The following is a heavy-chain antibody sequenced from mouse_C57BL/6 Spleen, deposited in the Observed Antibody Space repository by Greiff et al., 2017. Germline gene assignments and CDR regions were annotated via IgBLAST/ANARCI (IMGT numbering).Heavy chain of an antibody. J-gene: IGHJ1*03. V-gene: IGHV5-17*01. Sequence: EVHLVESGGGLVKPGGSLKLSCAASGFTFSDYGMHWVRQAPEKGLEWVAYISSGSSTIYYADTVKGRFTIARDNAKNTLFLQMTSLRSEDTAMYYCARRFTVVGYFDVWGTGTTVTVSS. D-gene: IGHD1-1*01. CDR3: ARRFTVVGYFDV. CDR1: GFTFSDYG. CDR2: ISSGSSTI.